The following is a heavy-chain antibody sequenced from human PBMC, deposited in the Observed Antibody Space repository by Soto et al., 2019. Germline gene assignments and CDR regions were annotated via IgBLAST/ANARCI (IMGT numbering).Heavy chain of an antibody. D-gene: IGHD3-10*01. CDR1: FYTFTSYG. V-gene: IGHV1-18*01. Sequence: ASVXVSFKSSFYTFTSYGISFLIQAPGQGLECMGWISAYNGNTNYAKKLQGRVTMTTDKSTSTANMELRSLRSDDTAVYYCARDSWFGESRMGVWGQGATVTVSS. CDR2: ISAYNGNT. J-gene: IGHJ6*02. CDR3: ARDSWFGESRMGV.